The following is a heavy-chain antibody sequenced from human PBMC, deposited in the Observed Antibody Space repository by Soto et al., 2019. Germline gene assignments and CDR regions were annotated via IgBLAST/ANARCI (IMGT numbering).Heavy chain of an antibody. Sequence: SGTLSLTCTVSGGSISSGGYYWSWIRQHPGKGLEWIGYIYNSGSTYYNPSLKSRVTISVDTSKNQFSLKLSSVTAADTAVYCCARGITMVRGVIHTPYFDYWGQGTLVT. V-gene: IGHV4-31*03. J-gene: IGHJ4*02. CDR2: IYNSGST. CDR3: ARGITMVRGVIHTPYFDY. CDR1: GGSISSGGYY. D-gene: IGHD3-10*01.